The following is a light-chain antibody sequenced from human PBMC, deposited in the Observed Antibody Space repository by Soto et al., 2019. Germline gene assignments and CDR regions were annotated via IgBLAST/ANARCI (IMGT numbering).Light chain of an antibody. CDR2: DAS. J-gene: IGKJ5*01. CDR3: HSRA. CDR1: QTISRW. Sequence: DIQLTQTPSTLSASVGDEVTITCRARQTISRWLAWYQQKPGRAPKLLIYDASTLESGVPSRFSGSGSETEFTLTISRLQPDDFATYFCHSRAFGQGTRL. V-gene: IGKV1-5*01.